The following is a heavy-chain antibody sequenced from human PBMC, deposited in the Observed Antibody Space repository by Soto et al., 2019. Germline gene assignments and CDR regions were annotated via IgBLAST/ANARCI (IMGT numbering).Heavy chain of an antibody. CDR3: ARHWPVLRYFDWFENKGDAFDI. Sequence: EVQLVQSGAEVKKPGESLKISCKGSGYSFTSYWIGWVRQMPGKGLEWMGIIYPGDSDTRYSPSFQGQVTISADKSISTAYLQWSSLKASDTAMYYCARHWPVLRYFDWFENKGDAFDIWGQGTMVTVSS. CDR2: IYPGDSDT. CDR1: GYSFTSYW. D-gene: IGHD3-9*01. V-gene: IGHV5-51*01. J-gene: IGHJ3*02.